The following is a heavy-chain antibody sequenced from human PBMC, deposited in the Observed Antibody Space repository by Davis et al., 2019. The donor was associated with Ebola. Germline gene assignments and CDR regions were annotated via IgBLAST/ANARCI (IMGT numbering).Heavy chain of an antibody. J-gene: IGHJ4*02. CDR3: AKTPPYTSGWYGSFDN. V-gene: IGHV3-30*02. Sequence: PGGSLRLSCSASGFTFSTFGMFWVRQAPGKGLEWVAFIRFDGSEKYYADSVKGRFTISRENSKATLDLQMNSLRAEDTAVYYCAKTPPYTSGWYGSFDNWGQGTLVTVSS. CDR1: GFTFSTFG. D-gene: IGHD6-19*01. CDR2: IRFDGSEK.